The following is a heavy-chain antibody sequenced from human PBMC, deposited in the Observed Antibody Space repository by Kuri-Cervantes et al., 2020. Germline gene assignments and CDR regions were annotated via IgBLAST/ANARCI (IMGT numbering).Heavy chain of an antibody. J-gene: IGHJ4*02. D-gene: IGHD3-22*01. V-gene: IGHV3-74*01. Sequence: GGSLRLSCAASGFTFSSYWMHWVRQAPGKGLVWVSRINSDGSSTSYADSVKGRFTISRDNAKNTLYLQMNSLRAEDTAVYYCAKGLYYYDRTAFDYWGQGTLVTVSS. CDR2: INSDGSST. CDR3: AKGLYYYDRTAFDY. CDR1: GFTFSSYW.